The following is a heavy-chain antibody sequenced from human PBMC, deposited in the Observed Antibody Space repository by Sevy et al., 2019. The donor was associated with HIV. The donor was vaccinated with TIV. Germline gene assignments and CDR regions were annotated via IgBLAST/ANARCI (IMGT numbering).Heavy chain of an antibody. CDR2: IYSGGST. Sequence: GGSLRLSCAASGFTVSSNYMRWVRQAPGKGLEWVSVIYSGGSTYYADSVKGRFTISRDNSKNTLYLQMNSLRAEDTAVYYCARDPPRKGYDRSGYYAYYYGMDVWGQGTTVTVSS. CDR1: GFTVSSNY. CDR3: ARDPPRKGYDRSGYYAYYYGMDV. D-gene: IGHD3-22*01. V-gene: IGHV3-53*01. J-gene: IGHJ6*02.